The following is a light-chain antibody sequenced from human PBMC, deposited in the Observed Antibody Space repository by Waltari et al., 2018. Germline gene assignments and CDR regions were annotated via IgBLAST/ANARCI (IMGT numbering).Light chain of an antibody. J-gene: IGLJ3*02. CDR1: RGSVTGNS. CDR2: DNN. Sequence: NFMLTQSHSVSESPGRTVTISCTRSRGSVTGNSMQWYQQRPGSAPTPVIYDNNQRPSGVPVRFSGSIDRSSNSASLTISGLKTEDEADYYCQSYDNNIWLFGGGTKVTVL. CDR3: QSYDNNIWL. V-gene: IGLV6-57*03.